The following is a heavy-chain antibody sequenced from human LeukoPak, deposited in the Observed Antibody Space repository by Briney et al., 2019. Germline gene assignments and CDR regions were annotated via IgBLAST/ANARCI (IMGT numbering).Heavy chain of an antibody. CDR2: IYSGGST. Sequence: GGSLRLSCAASGFTVSSNYMSWVRQAPGKGLEWXXVIYSGGSTYYADSVKGRFTISRDNSKNTLYLQMNSLRAEDTAVYYCARENYYGSGSQKVLYYFDYWGQGTLVTVSS. D-gene: IGHD3-10*01. V-gene: IGHV3-53*01. J-gene: IGHJ4*02. CDR1: GFTVSSNY. CDR3: ARENYYGSGSQKVLYYFDY.